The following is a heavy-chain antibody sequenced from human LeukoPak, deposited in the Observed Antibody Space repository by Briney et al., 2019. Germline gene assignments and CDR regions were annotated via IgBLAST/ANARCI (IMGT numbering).Heavy chain of an antibody. J-gene: IGHJ3*02. CDR2: TSSRGSTI. Sequence: GGSLRLSCAASGFTFSDYYMSWIRQAPGKGLEWVSDTSSRGSTIHYADSVEGRFTISRDNPKNSLYLQMNSLRAEDTAIYYCARALISTGAVCDGFDMWGQGTMVTVSS. CDR1: GFTFSDYY. CDR3: ARALISTGAVCDGFDM. V-gene: IGHV3-11*04. D-gene: IGHD1-14*01.